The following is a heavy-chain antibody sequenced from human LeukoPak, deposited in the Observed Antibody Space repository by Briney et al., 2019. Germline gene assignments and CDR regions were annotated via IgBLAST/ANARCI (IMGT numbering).Heavy chain of an antibody. Sequence: GGSLRLSCAASGFSLSTNEMNWVRQAPGKGLEWVSYISTSGTTIYYADSVKGRFTISRDNAKNSLYLQMNSLRAEDTAVYYCARGPVAYFDYWGQGTLVTVSS. CDR3: ARGPVAYFDY. CDR2: ISTSGTTI. J-gene: IGHJ4*02. D-gene: IGHD4-23*01. V-gene: IGHV3-48*03. CDR1: GFSLSTNE.